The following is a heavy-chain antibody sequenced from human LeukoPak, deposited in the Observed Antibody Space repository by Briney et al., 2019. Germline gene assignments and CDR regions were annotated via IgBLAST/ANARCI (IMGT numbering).Heavy chain of an antibody. CDR3: ARGVVIALQTFDY. J-gene: IGHJ4*02. CDR1: GGSIRSTTYY. Sequence: SETLSLTCSVSGGSIRSTTYYWGWIRQPPRKGLEWIGYVYYSGGTYYNPSLKSRVTISVDTSKNQFSLKLSSVTAADTAVYYCARGVVIALQTFDYWGQGTLVTVSS. V-gene: IGHV4-39*07. CDR2: VYYSGGT. D-gene: IGHD2-21*01.